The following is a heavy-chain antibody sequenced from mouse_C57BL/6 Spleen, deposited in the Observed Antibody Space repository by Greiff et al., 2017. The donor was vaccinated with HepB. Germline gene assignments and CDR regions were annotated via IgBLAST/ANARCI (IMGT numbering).Heavy chain of an antibody. CDR2: INPGSGGT. CDR3: ARSFYAMDY. CDR1: GYAFTNYL. Sequence: VQLQQSGAELVRPGTSVKVSCKASGYAFTNYLIEWVKQRPGQGLEWIGVINPGSGGTNYNEKFKGKATLTADKSSSTAYMQLSSLTSEDSAVYICARSFYAMDYWGQGTSVTVSS. J-gene: IGHJ4*01. V-gene: IGHV1-54*01.